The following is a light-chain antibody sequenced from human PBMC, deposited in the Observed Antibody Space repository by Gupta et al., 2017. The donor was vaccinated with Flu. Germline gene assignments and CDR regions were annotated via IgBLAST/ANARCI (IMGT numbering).Light chain of an antibody. CDR1: SSDVGGYNY. V-gene: IGLV2-14*01. CDR2: EVS. J-gene: IGLJ2*01. CDR3: SSYTTSSTLI. Sequence: SITISCTGTSSDVGGYNYVSWHQQHPGNAPKVMIYEVSNRPSGVSYRFSGSKSGNTASLTISGLQAEDEADYYCSSYTTSSTLIFGGGTKLTVL.